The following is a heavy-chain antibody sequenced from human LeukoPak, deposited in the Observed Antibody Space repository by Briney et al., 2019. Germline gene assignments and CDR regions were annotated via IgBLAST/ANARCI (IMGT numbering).Heavy chain of an antibody. V-gene: IGHV3-23*01. CDR1: GITLNIFA. D-gene: IGHD6-13*01. CDR3: AKDEAAAGVDFDY. CDR2: ITRSGTNT. Sequence: SGGSLRLSCAASGITLNIFAMNGVRQAPGKGLEWVSPITRSGTNTFYRDSVKGRFTVSRDNSKNTLYLQMNSLRAEDTAVYYCAKDEAAAGVDFDYWGQGTLVTVYS. J-gene: IGHJ4*02.